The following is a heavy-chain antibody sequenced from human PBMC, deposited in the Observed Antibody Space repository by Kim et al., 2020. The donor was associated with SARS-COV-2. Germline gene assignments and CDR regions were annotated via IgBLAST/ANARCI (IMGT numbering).Heavy chain of an antibody. CDR2: INHSGST. Sequence: SETLSLTCAVYGGSFSGYYWSWIRQPPGKGLEWIGEINHSGSTNYNPSLKSRVTISVDTSKNQFSLKLSSVTAADTAVYYCARGKGQQPPGTWGQGTLVTVSS. D-gene: IGHD6-13*01. J-gene: IGHJ5*02. CDR3: ARGKGQQPPGT. V-gene: IGHV4-34*01. CDR1: GGSFSGYY.